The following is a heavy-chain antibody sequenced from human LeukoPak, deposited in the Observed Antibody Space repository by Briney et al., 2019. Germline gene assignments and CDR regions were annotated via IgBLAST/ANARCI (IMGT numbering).Heavy chain of an antibody. J-gene: IGHJ5*02. CDR1: GGSISSGSYY. Sequence: SQTLSLTCTVSGGSISSGSYYWSWIRQPAGKGLEWIGSIYYSGSTYYNPSLKSRVTISVDTSKNQFSVKLSSVTAADTAVYYCARAPRGWFDPWGQGTLVTVSS. D-gene: IGHD3-10*01. V-gene: IGHV4-61*02. CDR2: IYYSGST. CDR3: ARAPRGWFDP.